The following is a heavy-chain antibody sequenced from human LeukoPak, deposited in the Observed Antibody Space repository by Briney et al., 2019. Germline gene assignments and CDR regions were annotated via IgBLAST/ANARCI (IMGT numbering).Heavy chain of an antibody. CDR2: ISGSGGST. CDR3: ARDDYGGLDY. CDR1: GFTFNSYA. V-gene: IGHV3-23*01. J-gene: IGHJ4*02. D-gene: IGHD4-23*01. Sequence: GGSLRLSCAASGFTFNSYAMSWVRQAPGKGLEWVSGISGSGGSTYYADSVKGRFTISRDNSKNMLYLQMNSLRAEDTAVYYCARDDYGGLDYWGQGTLVTVSS.